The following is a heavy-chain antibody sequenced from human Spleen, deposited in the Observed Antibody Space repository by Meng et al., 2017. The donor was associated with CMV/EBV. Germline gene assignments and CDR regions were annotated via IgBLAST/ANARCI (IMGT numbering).Heavy chain of an antibody. D-gene: IGHD2-2*01. J-gene: IGHJ6*02. CDR1: GFTFNIYA. CDR3: AKDIERGAAAPRGMDV. Sequence: SLKISCAASGFTFNIYAMHWVRQAPGKGLEWVSGISWNSGSIAYADSVQGRFTISRDNAKTSLYLQMNSLRAEDMALYYCAKDIERGAAAPRGMDVWGQGTTVTV. V-gene: IGHV3-9*03. CDR2: ISWNSGSI.